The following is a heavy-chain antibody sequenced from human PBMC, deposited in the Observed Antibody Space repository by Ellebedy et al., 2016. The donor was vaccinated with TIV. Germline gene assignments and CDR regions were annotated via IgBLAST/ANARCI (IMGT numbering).Heavy chain of an antibody. CDR1: GFTFSRFW. D-gene: IGHD2-15*01. CDR3: MAHSDFDC. V-gene: IGHV3-7*01. Sequence: PGGSLRLSCAASGFTFSRFWMAWVRQAPGKGLEWVATINQGGSETYYVDSVKGRFTISRDNAQKSLDLQMSSLRAEDTAVYYCMAHSDFDCWGQGTLVIVSS. J-gene: IGHJ4*02. CDR2: INQGGSET.